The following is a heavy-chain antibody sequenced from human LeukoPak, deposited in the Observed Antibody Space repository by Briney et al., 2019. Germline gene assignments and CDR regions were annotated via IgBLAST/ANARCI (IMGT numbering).Heavy chain of an antibody. D-gene: IGHD3-16*02. CDR1: GGSISSKNYY. CDR2: INHSGST. CDR3: ARQLPRELSYAFDI. Sequence: PSETLSLTCTVSGGSISSKNYYWSWIRQPPGKGLEWIGEINHSGSTNYNPSLKSRVTISVDTSKNQFSLKLSSVTAADTAVYYCARQLPRELSYAFDIWGQGTMVTVSS. J-gene: IGHJ3*02. V-gene: IGHV4-39*07.